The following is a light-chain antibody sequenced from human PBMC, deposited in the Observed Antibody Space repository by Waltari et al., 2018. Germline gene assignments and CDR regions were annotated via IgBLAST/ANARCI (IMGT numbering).Light chain of an antibody. CDR2: GTS. J-gene: IGLJ3*02. CDR3: LLYFGGAQPWV. Sequence: QTVVTQEPSLTVSPGGTVTLTCASSTGAVTSGYYPNWFQQKPGQAPRPVIYGTSHKHSWTPARFSGSLLGGNAALTLSGVQPEDEAEYYCLLYFGGAQPWVFGGGTKLTVL. CDR1: TGAVTSGYY. V-gene: IGLV7-43*01.